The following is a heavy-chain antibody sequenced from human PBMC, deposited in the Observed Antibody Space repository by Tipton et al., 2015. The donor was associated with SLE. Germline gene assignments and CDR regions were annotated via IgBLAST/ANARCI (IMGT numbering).Heavy chain of an antibody. V-gene: IGHV4-61*02. Sequence: TLSLTCTVSGGSISSGSYYWSWIRQPAGKGLEWIGRIYTSGSTNYNPSLKSRVTISVDTSKNQFSLKLSSVTAADTAVYYCARDIWEVGAPHFGYRGQGALVPGS. CDR1: GGSISSGSYY. CDR3: ARDIWEVGAPHFGY. J-gene: IGHJ4*02. CDR2: IYTSGST. D-gene: IGHD1-26*01.